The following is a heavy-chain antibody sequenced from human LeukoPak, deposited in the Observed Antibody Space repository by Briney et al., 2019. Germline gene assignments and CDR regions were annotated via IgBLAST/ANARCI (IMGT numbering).Heavy chain of an antibody. CDR3: ASQEYYYDSSGYTY. J-gene: IGHJ4*02. Sequence: GRSLRLSCAASGFTFSSYGMHWVRQAPGKGLEWVAVISYDGSNKYYADSVKGRFTISRDNSKNTLYLQMNSLRAEDTAVYYCASQEYYYDSSGYTYWGQGTLVTVSS. V-gene: IGHV3-30*03. D-gene: IGHD3-22*01. CDR1: GFTFSSYG. CDR2: ISYDGSNK.